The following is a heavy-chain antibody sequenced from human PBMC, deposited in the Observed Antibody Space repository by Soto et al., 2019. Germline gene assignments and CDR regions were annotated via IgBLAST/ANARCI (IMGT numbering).Heavy chain of an antibody. CDR2: IHHTGKT. CDR1: GDSVNSAY. V-gene: IGHV4-31*03. Sequence: QVQLQEMGPGLVKPSQTLTITCTVSGDSVNSAYWSWIRQLPGKGLEWMGNIHHTGKTFYNPSLKSRVAISIDTSKLLFSLKMRSITAADTAVYYCARTDAYNSSFFDSWGQGTVVTVSS. CDR3: ARTDAYNSSFFDS. D-gene: IGHD6-6*01. J-gene: IGHJ4*02.